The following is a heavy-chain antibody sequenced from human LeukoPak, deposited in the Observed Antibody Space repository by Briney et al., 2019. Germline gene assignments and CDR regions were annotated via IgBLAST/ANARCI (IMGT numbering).Heavy chain of an antibody. D-gene: IGHD1-26*01. CDR3: ARGYSIVGATLWHPFDY. J-gene: IGHJ4*02. V-gene: IGHV1-18*01. CDR1: GYTFTNHG. CDR2: ISAYNGNT. Sequence: ASVKVSCKASGYTFTNHGISWVRQAPGQGLEWMGWISAYNGNTNYAQNLQGRVTMTTDTSTSTAYMELRSLRSDDTAVYYCARGYSIVGATLWHPFDYWGQGTLVTVSS.